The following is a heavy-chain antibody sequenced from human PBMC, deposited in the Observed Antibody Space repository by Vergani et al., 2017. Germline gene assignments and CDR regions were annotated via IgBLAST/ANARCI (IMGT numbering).Heavy chain of an antibody. D-gene: IGHD7-27*01. CDR3: ARLSGEGEWSSPLWYFDL. V-gene: IGHV4-59*01. Sequence: QVQLQESGPGLVKPSETLSLTCTVSGGSISSYYWSWIRQPPGKGLEGIGYIYYSGSTNYNPSLKSRVTISVDTSKNQFSLKLSSVTAADTAVYYCARLSGEGEWSSPLWYFDLWGRGTLVTVSS. J-gene: IGHJ2*01. CDR2: IYYSGST. CDR1: GGSISSYY.